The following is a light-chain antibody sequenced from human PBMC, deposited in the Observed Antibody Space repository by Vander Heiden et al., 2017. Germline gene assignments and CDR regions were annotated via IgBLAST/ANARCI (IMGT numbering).Light chain of an antibody. J-gene: IGKJ4*01. V-gene: IGKV4-1*01. Sequence: DIVMTQSPDSLAVSLGARATIDSKSSQSVFYSPNNYNYLAWYQQKPGQPPKLLIYWASTRESGVPDRFSGSGSGTDFTLTISSLQAEDVAVYYCQQYLAFPLTFGGGTKVEIK. CDR2: WAS. CDR3: QQYLAFPLT. CDR1: QSVFYSPNNYNY.